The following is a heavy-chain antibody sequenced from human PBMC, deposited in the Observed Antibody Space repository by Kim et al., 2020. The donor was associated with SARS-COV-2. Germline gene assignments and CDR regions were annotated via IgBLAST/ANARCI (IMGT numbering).Heavy chain of an antibody. CDR1: GGSFSGYY. CDR2: INHSGST. V-gene: IGHV4-34*01. CDR3: ARGSLRVVAAAGTHAFDI. J-gene: IGHJ3*02. D-gene: IGHD6-13*01. Sequence: SETLSLTCAVYGGSFSGYYWSWIRQPPGKGLEWIGEINHSGSTNYNPSLKSRVTISVDTSKNQFSLKLSSVTAADTAVYYCARGSLRVVAAAGTHAFDIWGQGTMVTVSS.